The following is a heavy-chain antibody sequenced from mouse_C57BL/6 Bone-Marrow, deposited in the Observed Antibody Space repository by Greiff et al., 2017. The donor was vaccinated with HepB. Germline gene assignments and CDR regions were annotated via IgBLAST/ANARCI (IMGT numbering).Heavy chain of an antibody. CDR3: ARSEGRAWFAY. J-gene: IGHJ3*01. CDR2: IYPGGGYT. V-gene: IGHV1-63*01. CDR1: GYTFTNYW. Sequence: VQLQQSGAELVRPGTSVKMSCKASGYTFTNYWIGWAKQRPGHGLEWIGDIYPGGGYTNYNEKFKGKATLTADKSSSTAYMQFSSLTSEDSAIYYCARSEGRAWFAYWGQGTLVTVSA.